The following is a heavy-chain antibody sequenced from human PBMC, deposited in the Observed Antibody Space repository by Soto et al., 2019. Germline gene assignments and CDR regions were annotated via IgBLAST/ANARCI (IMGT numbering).Heavy chain of an antibody. D-gene: IGHD3-9*01. V-gene: IGHV3-30-3*01. Sequence: LRLSCAASGFTFSSYAMHWVRQAPGKGLEWVAVISYDGSNKYYADSVKGRFTISRDNSKNTLYLQMNSLRAEDTAVYYCASYLGDIFSYYYPYYYDGMYFSARRTTVT. CDR2: ISYDGSNK. J-gene: IGHJ6*02. CDR1: GFTFSSYA. CDR3: ASYLGDIFSYYYPYYYDGMYF.